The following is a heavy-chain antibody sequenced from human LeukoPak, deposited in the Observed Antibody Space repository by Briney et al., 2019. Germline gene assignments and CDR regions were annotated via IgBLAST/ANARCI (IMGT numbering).Heavy chain of an antibody. V-gene: IGHV3-53*01. CDR2: IYGGGST. CDR1: GFTVSSNY. CDR3: ARGGYSYGSYYFDY. D-gene: IGHD5-18*01. J-gene: IGHJ4*02. Sequence: PGGSLRLSCAASGFTVSSNYMSWVRQAPGKGLEWVSVIYGGGSTYYADSVKGRFTISRDNSKNTLYLQMNSLRAEDTAVYYCARGGYSYGSYYFDYWGQGTLVTVSS.